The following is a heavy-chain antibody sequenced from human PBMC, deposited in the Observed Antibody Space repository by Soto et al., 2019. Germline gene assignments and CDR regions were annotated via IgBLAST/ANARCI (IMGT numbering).Heavy chain of an antibody. CDR3: ARAVEMATAPLTT. V-gene: IGHV1-69*01. CDR1: GGTFSSDA. J-gene: IGHJ5*02. Sequence: QVQLVQSGAEVRKPGSSVKVSCKASGGTFSSDAISWVRQAPGQGLEWMGGIIPMFGTENYSEKFHERVTITADESTSTAYMEVSSLRSEDTAVYYCARAVEMATAPLTTWGQGTVVIVFS. CDR2: IIPMFGTE. D-gene: IGHD5-18*01.